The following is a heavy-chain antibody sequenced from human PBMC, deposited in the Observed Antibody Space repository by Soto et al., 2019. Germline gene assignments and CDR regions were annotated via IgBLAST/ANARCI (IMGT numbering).Heavy chain of an antibody. D-gene: IGHD6-25*01. CDR1: GFTFSSYA. V-gene: IGHV3-30-3*01. CDR2: ISYDGSNK. J-gene: IGHJ4*02. CDR3: ARGAYSSGWTDYFVT. Sequence: GGSLRLSCVASGFTFSSYAMHWVRQAPGKGLEWVAVISYDGSNKYYADSVKGRFTISRDNSKNTVYLQVSSLKTEDTTVYYCARGAYSSGWTDYFVTWGQGTPVTVSS.